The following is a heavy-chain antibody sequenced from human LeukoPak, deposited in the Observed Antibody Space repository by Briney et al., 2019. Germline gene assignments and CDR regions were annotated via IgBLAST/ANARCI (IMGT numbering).Heavy chain of an antibody. CDR1: GGSISSYY. V-gene: IGHV4-59*01. J-gene: IGHJ4*02. D-gene: IGHD3-22*01. CDR2: IYYSGST. Sequence: SETLSLTCTVSGGSISSYYWSWIRQPPGKGLERIGYIYYSGSTNYNPSLKSRVTISVDTSKNQFSLKLSSVTAADTAVYYCARVDYYDSSGYRYWGQGTLVTVSS. CDR3: ARVDYYDSSGYRY.